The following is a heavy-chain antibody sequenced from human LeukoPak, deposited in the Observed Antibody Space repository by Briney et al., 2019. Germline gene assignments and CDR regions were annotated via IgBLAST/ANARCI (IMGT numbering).Heavy chain of an antibody. D-gene: IGHD5-24*01. CDR2: INPNSGHT. CDR1: GYTFTGYY. Sequence: GASVKVSCKASGYTFTGYYMHWVRQAPGQGLEWMGWINPNSGHTNYAQKLQGRVTMTRDTSISTAYMELRRLRSDDTAVYYCASGDGYKRYDDSYRDDWGKGTMVTVSS. CDR3: ASGDGYKRYDDSYRDD. V-gene: IGHV1-2*02. J-gene: IGHJ6*03.